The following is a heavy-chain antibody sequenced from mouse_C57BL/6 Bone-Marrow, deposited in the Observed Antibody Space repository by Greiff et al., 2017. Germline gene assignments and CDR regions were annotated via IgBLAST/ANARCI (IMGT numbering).Heavy chain of an antibody. CDR3: ASSYITTVVFYCFDY. CDR1: GYTFTGYW. Sequence: VQLQQSGAELMKPGASVKLSCKATGYTFTGYWIEWVKQRAGHGLEWIGEILPGSGSTNYNEKFKGKATFTADTSSSTAYMQLSCLTTEYSAIYYCASSYITTVVFYCFDYWGQGTTLTVSS. CDR2: ILPGSGST. J-gene: IGHJ2*01. V-gene: IGHV1-9*01. D-gene: IGHD1-1*01.